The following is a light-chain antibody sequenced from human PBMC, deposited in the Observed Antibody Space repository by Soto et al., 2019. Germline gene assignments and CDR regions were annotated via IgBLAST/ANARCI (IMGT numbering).Light chain of an antibody. J-gene: IGLJ1*01. CDR2: DVN. CDR3: SAHGGTNPYV. CDR1: ASDIGGYSF. V-gene: IGLV2-8*01. Sequence: QSALTQPPSASGSPGQSVAISCTGTASDIGGYSFVSWYQQHPGKAPKLLIYDVNKRPSGVPDRFSGSKSGNTASLTVSGLQAEDEAEYNCSAHGGTNPYVFGTGTKVTVL.